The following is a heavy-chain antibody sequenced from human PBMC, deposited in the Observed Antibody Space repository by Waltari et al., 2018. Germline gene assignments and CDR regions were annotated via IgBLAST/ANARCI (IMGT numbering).Heavy chain of an antibody. CDR1: GYSISTGYY. CDR2: VYHSGST. J-gene: IGHJ5*02. D-gene: IGHD1-26*01. Sequence: QVQLQESGPGLVKPSETLSLTCAVSGYSISTGYYWGWIRQPPGKGLEWIGSVYHSGSTYNNPSLKSRVTILVDTSKNQFSLKLRSVTAADTAMYYCAREGRATSQGWFDPWGQGTLVTVSS. V-gene: IGHV4-38-2*02. CDR3: AREGRATSQGWFDP.